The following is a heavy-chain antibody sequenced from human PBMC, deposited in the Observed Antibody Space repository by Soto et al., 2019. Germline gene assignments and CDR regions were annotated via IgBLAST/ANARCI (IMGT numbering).Heavy chain of an antibody. J-gene: IGHJ6*02. D-gene: IGHD3-3*01. V-gene: IGHV3-23*01. CDR3: AKGWAADYDFWSGPPSGYGMDV. Sequence: PGGSLRLSCAASGFTFSSYAMSGVRQAPGKGLEWVSAISGSGGSTYYADSVKGRFTISRDNSKNTLYLQMNSLRAEDTAVYYCAKGWAADYDFWSGPPSGYGMDVWGQGTTVTVSS. CDR1: GFTFSSYA. CDR2: ISGSGGST.